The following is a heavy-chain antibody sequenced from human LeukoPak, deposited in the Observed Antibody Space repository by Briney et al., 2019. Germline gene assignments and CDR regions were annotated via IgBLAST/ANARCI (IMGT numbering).Heavy chain of an antibody. CDR1: GGTFSSYA. CDR2: IIPILGIA. Sequence: SVKVSCKASGGTFSSYAISWVRQAPGQGLEWMGRIIPILGIANYAQKFQGRVTITADKSTSTAYMELSSLRSEDTAVYCCARDDDADWNIDYWGQGTLVTVSS. V-gene: IGHV1-69*04. CDR3: ARDDDADWNIDY. J-gene: IGHJ4*02. D-gene: IGHD1/OR15-1a*01.